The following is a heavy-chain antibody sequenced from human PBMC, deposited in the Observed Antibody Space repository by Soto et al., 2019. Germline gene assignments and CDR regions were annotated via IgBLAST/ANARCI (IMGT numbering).Heavy chain of an antibody. CDR2: IYYSGST. V-gene: IGHV4-61*01. Sequence: PSETLSLTCTVSRGSVSSGSYYRSWIRQPPGTGLEWIGYIYYSGSTNYNPSLKSRYPISVDTSKNQFSLTLSSVTAADTSVYYCAGASRSGTTRYFDYWGQGTLVIVSS. J-gene: IGHJ4*02. D-gene: IGHD1-7*01. CDR1: RGSVSSGSYY. CDR3: AGASRSGTTRYFDY.